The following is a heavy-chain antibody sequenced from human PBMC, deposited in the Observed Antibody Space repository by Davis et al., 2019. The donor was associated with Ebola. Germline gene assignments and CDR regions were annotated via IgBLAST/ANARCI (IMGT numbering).Heavy chain of an antibody. J-gene: IGHJ4*02. V-gene: IGHV3-7*04. CDR2: IKHDGSEK. Sequence: GGSLRLSCVASGFTFSSYWMSWVRQAPGKGLEWVANIKHDGSEKYYVDSVKGRFTISRDNAKNSLYLQMNSLRAEDTAVYYCARAATVSLVYYFDYWGQGTLVTVSS. CDR3: ARAATVSLVYYFDY. D-gene: IGHD4-17*01. CDR1: GFTFSSYW.